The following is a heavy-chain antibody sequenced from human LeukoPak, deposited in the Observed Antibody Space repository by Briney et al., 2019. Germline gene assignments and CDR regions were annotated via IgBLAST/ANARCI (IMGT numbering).Heavy chain of an antibody. V-gene: IGHV3-48*04. CDR1: GFTFSGYS. Sequence: GGSLRLSCAASGFTFSGYSMNWVRQAPGKGLEWVSYISKSSSTIYYADSVKGRFTISRDNAKNSLYLQMNSLRAEDTAVYYCAGEPYYYGSGSYYKNAFDIWGQGTMVTVSS. CDR3: AGEPYYYGSGSYYKNAFDI. CDR2: ISKSSSTI. D-gene: IGHD3-10*01. J-gene: IGHJ3*02.